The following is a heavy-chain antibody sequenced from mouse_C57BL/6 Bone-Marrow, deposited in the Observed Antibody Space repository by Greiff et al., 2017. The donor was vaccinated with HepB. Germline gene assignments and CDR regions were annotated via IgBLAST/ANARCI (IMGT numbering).Heavy chain of an antibody. D-gene: IGHD1-1*01. CDR3: TRDLLYYYVGDYYAMDY. Sequence: QVHVKQSGAELVRPGASVTLSCKASGYTFTDYEMHWVKQTPVHGLEWIGAIDPETGGTAYNQKFKGKAILTADKSSSTAYMELRSLTSEDSAVYYCTRDLLYYYVGDYYAMDYWGQGTSVTVSS. J-gene: IGHJ4*01. CDR2: IDPETGGT. CDR1: GYTFTDYE. V-gene: IGHV1-15*01.